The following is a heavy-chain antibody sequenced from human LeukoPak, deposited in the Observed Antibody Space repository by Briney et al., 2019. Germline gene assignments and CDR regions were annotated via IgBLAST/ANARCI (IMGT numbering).Heavy chain of an antibody. V-gene: IGHV3-30-3*02. J-gene: IGHJ4*02. CDR3: AKSETSLPYYFDY. Sequence: QPGGSLRLSCAASGFTFSSYAMHWVRQAPGKGLEWVAVISYDGSNKYYADSVKGRFTISRDNSKNTLYLQMNSLRAEDTAVYYCAKSETSLPYYFDYWGQGTLVTVSP. CDR1: GFTFSSYA. CDR2: ISYDGSNK.